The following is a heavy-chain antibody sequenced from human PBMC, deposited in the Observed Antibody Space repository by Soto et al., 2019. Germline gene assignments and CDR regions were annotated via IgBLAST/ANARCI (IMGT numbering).Heavy chain of an antibody. Sequence: EVHLVESGGGLVQPGRSLRLSCTASGFTFDDAMHWVRQVPGKGLEWVSSISWNSGNIVYADSVKGRFTISRDSANNSLYLQMSSLRTEDTALYYCAKGAVTSIFGYFDYWGQGTLVTVSS. CDR3: AKGAVTSIFGYFDY. D-gene: IGHD3-3*01. CDR1: GFTFDDA. CDR2: ISWNSGNI. J-gene: IGHJ4*02. V-gene: IGHV3-9*01.